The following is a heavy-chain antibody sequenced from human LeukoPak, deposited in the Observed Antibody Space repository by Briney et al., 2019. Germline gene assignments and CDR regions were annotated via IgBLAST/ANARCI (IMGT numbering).Heavy chain of an antibody. V-gene: IGHV4-39*01. Sequence: SETLSLTCTVSGGSISTSYRWGWIRQPPGKGLEWIGSFYNSETSYNPSLKSRVTISVDTSKNQISLKLSSVTAADTAVYYCARHRYFGANFADSLGHGILVTVSS. CDR2: FYNSET. CDR1: GGSISTSYR. J-gene: IGHJ5*01. CDR3: ARHRYFGANFADS. D-gene: IGHD4/OR15-4a*01.